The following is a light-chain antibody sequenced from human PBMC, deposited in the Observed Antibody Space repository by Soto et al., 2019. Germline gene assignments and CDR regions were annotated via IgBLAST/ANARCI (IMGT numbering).Light chain of an antibody. CDR1: QSVSSSH. CDR2: GAS. CDR3: QQYGGSPLYT. Sequence: DIVLTQSPGTLSLSPGEGATLSCRASQSVSSSHLAWYQQKPGQAPRLVIYGASSRATGIPDRFSGSGSGTYFTLTISRLEPEAFAVYYCQQYGGSPLYTFGQGTTLEIK. V-gene: IGKV3-20*01. J-gene: IGKJ2*01.